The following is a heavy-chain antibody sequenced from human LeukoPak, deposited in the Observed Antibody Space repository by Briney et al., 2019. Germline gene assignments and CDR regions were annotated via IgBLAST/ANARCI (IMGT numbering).Heavy chain of an antibody. CDR2: IFHSGST. Sequence: PSETLSLTCTVSGVSISSGGYYWSWIRQHPGKGLEWIGYIFHSGSTYYNPSLKSRVTISVDTSKNQFSLKLSSVTAEDTAVYYCARAGGVWLEFDYWGQGTLVTVSS. V-gene: IGHV4-31*03. CDR3: ARAGGVWLEFDY. J-gene: IGHJ4*02. D-gene: IGHD2-8*02. CDR1: GVSISSGGYY.